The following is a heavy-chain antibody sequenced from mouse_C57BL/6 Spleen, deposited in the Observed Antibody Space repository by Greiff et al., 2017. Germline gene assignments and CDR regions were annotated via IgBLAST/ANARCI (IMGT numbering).Heavy chain of an antibody. CDR3: ARGKNLLLRY. V-gene: IGHV1-22*01. CDR1: GYTFTDYN. J-gene: IGHJ2*01. CDR2: INPNNGGT. D-gene: IGHD1-1*01. Sequence: VQLQQSGPELVKPGASVKMSCKASGYTFTDYNMHWVKQSHGKSLEWIGYINPNNGGTSYNQKFKGKATLTVNKSSSTAYMGLRSLTSEDSAVYYCARGKNLLLRYWGQGTTLTVSS.